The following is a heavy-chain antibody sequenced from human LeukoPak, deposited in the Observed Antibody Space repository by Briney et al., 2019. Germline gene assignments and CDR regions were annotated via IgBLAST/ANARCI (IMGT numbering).Heavy chain of an antibody. CDR2: IKQDGSEK. CDR1: GFTFSSYW. Sequence: PGGSLRLSCAASGFTFSSYWMSWVRQAPGKGLEWVANIKQDGSEKYYVDSVKGRFTISRDNAKNSLYLQMNSLRAEDTAVYYCARDDSSRVRGYDNWFDPWGQGTLVTVSS. CDR3: ARDDSSRVRGYDNWFDP. J-gene: IGHJ5*02. V-gene: IGHV3-7*01. D-gene: IGHD3-22*01.